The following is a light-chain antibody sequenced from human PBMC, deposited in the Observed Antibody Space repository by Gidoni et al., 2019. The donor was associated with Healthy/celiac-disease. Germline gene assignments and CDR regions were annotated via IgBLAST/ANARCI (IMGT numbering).Light chain of an antibody. V-gene: IGKV1-33*01. CDR2: DAS. Sequence: DIQMNKSPSSLSASVGDRVTITCQASQDISNYLNWYQQKPGKAPKLLIYDASNLETGVPSRFSGSGSGTDFTFTISSLQPEDIATYYCQQYDNLPPFTFXPXTKVDIK. CDR3: QQYDNLPPFT. J-gene: IGKJ3*01. CDR1: QDISNY.